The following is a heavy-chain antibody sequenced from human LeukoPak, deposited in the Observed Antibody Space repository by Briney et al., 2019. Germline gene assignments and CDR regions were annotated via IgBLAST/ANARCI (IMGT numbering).Heavy chain of an antibody. CDR2: INHSGST. D-gene: IGHD3-22*01. V-gene: IGHV4-34*01. CDR3: ARGGTYYYDSSGYSGGPGSSYYFDY. J-gene: IGHJ4*02. CDR1: GGSFSGYY. Sequence: SETLSLTCALYGGSFSGYYWSWIRQPPGKGLEWIGEINHSGSTNYNPSLKSRVTISVDTSKNQFSLKLSSVTAADTAVYYCARGGTYYYDSSGYSGGPGSSYYFDYWGQGTLVTVSS.